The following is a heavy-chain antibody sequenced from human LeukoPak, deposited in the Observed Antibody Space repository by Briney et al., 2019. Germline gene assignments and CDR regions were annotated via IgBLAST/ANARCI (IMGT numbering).Heavy chain of an antibody. Sequence: PGGSLRLSCVASRFSFSNYWMNWVRQAPGKGLEWVANIKQDGSEKYYVDSVKGRFTISRDNAKNSVYLQMNSLRAEDTAVYYCARGFDGANAFDLWGQGTLVTVS. J-gene: IGHJ3*01. CDR2: IKQDGSEK. V-gene: IGHV3-7*01. CDR3: ARGFDGANAFDL. CDR1: RFSFSNYW.